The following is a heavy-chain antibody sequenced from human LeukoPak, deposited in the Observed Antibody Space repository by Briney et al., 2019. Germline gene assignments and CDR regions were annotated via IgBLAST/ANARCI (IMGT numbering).Heavy chain of an antibody. CDR2: IYYSGST. D-gene: IGHD4-23*01. V-gene: IGHV4-30-4*08. Sequence: RPSQTLSLTCTVSGGSISSGDYYWSWIRQPPGKGLEWIGYIYYSGSTYYNPSLKSRVTISVDTSKNQFSLKLSSVTAADTAVYYCAGSETTVVTPDYWGQGTLVTVSS. CDR1: GGSISSGDYY. CDR3: AGSETTVVTPDY. J-gene: IGHJ4*02.